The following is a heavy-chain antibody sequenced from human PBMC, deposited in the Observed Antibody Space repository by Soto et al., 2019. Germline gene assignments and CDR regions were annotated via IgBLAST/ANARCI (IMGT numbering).Heavy chain of an antibody. D-gene: IGHD2-2*01. CDR3: ARGDKEYCSSTSCSLAWGAFDI. V-gene: IGHV3-30-3*01. J-gene: IGHJ3*02. CDR2: ISYDGSNK. CDR1: GFTFSSYA. Sequence: QVQLVESGGGVVQPGRSLRLSCAASGFTFSSYAMHWVRQAPGKGLEWVAVISYDGSNKYYADSVKGRFTISRDNSKNTLYLQMNSLRAEDTAVYYCARGDKEYCSSTSCSLAWGAFDIWGQGTMVTVSS.